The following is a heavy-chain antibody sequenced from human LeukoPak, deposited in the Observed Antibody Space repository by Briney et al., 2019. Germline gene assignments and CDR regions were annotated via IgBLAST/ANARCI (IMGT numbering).Heavy chain of an antibody. D-gene: IGHD4-17*01. J-gene: IGHJ5*02. CDR2: ISYDGSNK. Sequence: PGGSLRLSCAASGFTFSNYAMHWVRRAPGKGLDWVAAISYDGSNKYYADSLRGRFTISRDDSKNTLYLQMNSLRTEDTAVYFCARDYGDYVDWFDPWGQGTLVTVSS. CDR3: ARDYGDYVDWFDP. V-gene: IGHV3-30-3*01. CDR1: GFTFSNYA.